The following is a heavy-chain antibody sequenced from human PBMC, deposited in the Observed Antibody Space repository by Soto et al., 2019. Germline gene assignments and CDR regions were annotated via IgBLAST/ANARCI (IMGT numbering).Heavy chain of an antibody. CDR1: GGSISSYY. Sequence: SETLSLTCTVSGGSISSYYWSWIRQPPGKGLEWIGYIYYSGSTNYNPSLKSRVTISVDTSKNQLSLKLSSVTAADTAVYYCARRSPELRLWFDPWGQGTLVTVSS. CDR2: IYYSGST. CDR3: ARRSPELRLWFDP. V-gene: IGHV4-59*08. J-gene: IGHJ5*02. D-gene: IGHD4-17*01.